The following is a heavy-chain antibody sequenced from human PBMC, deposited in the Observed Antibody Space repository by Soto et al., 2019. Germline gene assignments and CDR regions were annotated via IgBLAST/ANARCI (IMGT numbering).Heavy chain of an antibody. Sequence: PSETLSLTCAVSGGSISSGGYYWSWIRQPPGKGLEWIGYIYYSGSTNYNPSLKSRVTISVDTSKNQLSLKLSSVTAADTAVYYCATSLYSYSPRFAYWGQGTLVTVSS. V-gene: IGHV4-61*08. J-gene: IGHJ4*02. CDR3: ATSLYSYSPRFAY. CDR1: GGSISSGGYY. CDR2: IYYSGST. D-gene: IGHD5-18*01.